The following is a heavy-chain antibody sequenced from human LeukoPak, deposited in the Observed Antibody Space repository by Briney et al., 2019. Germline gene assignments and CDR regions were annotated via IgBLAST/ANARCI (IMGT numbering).Heavy chain of an antibody. J-gene: IGHJ6*03. Sequence: SETLSPTCTVSGGSISSYYWSWIRQPAGKGLEWIGRIYTSGSTNYNPSLKSRVTMSVDTSKNQFSLKLSSVTAADTAVYYCATYSSSSYYYYMDVWGKGTTVTVSS. D-gene: IGHD6-6*01. CDR2: IYTSGST. CDR1: GGSISSYY. CDR3: ATYSSSSYYYYMDV. V-gene: IGHV4-4*07.